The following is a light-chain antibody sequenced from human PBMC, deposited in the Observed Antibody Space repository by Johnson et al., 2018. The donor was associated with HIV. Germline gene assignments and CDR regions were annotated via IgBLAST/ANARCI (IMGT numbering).Light chain of an antibody. Sequence: VLTQPPSVSAAPGQKVTISCSGSSSNIGNNYVSWYQQLPGTAPKLLIYDNNKRPSGIPDRFSGSKSGTSATLGITVLQTGDEADYYCGTWDSSLSVYVFGTGTKVTVL. V-gene: IGLV1-51*01. CDR2: DNN. CDR3: GTWDSSLSVYV. J-gene: IGLJ1*01. CDR1: SSNIGNNY.